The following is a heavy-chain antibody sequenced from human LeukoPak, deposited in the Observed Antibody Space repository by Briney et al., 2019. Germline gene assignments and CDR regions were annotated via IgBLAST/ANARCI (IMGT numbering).Heavy chain of an antibody. CDR1: GFTFSSYT. J-gene: IGHJ4*02. CDR3: AKFKVKRTGGYYFDY. V-gene: IGHV3-23*01. D-gene: IGHD5-12*01. CDR2: ISGSVAYT. Sequence: GGSLRLSCAASGFTFSSYTMTWVRQAPGKGLEWVSGISGSVAYTYYADAVKGRFTISRDNSRNTLYLQMNSLRAEDTAVYYCAKFKVKRTGGYYFDYWGQGTLVTVSS.